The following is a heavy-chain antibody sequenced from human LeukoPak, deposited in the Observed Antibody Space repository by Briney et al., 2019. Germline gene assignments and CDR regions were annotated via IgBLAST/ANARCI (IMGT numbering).Heavy chain of an antibody. V-gene: IGHV4-61*02. CDR3: ARALYDFWSGYASLGYYYYYMDV. Sequence: SQTLSLTCTVSGGSISSGSYYWSWIRQPAGKGLEWIGRIYTSGSTNYNPSLKSRVTISVDTSKNQFSLKLSSVTAADTAVYYCARALYDFWSGYASLGYYYYYMDVWGKGTTVTVSS. CDR2: IYTSGST. D-gene: IGHD3-3*01. CDR1: GGSISSGSYY. J-gene: IGHJ6*03.